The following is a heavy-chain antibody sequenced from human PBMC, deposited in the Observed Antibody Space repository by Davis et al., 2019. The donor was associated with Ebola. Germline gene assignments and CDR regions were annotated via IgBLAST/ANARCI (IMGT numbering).Heavy chain of an antibody. CDR1: GFTFTSYA. D-gene: IGHD3-22*01. V-gene: IGHV3-23*01. CDR3: AKRLGAGSSGIDY. J-gene: IGHJ4*02. Sequence: GESLKISCAASGFTFTSYAMSWVRQAPGKGLEWVSAISGSGGSTYYADSVKGRFTISRDNSKNTLYLLMNSLGAEDTAVYYCAKRLGAGSSGIDYWGQGTLVTVSS. CDR2: ISGSGGST.